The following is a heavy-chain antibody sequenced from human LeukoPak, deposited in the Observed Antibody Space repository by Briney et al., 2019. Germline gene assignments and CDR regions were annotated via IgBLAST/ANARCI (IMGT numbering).Heavy chain of an antibody. J-gene: IGHJ3*02. CDR3: AKSYADIVARAAFDI. D-gene: IGHD5-12*01. V-gene: IGHV1-69*13. Sequence: ASVKVSCKASGGTFSSYAISWVRQAPGQGLEWMGGIIPIFGTANYAQKFQGRVTITADESTSTAYMELSSLRSEDTAVYYCAKSYADIVARAAFDIWGQGTMVTVSS. CDR2: IIPIFGTA. CDR1: GGTFSSYA.